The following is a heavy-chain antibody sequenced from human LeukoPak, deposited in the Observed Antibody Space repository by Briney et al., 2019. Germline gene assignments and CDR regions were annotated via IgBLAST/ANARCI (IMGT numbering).Heavy chain of an antibody. V-gene: IGHV3-74*01. J-gene: IGHJ3*02. CDR1: GFTFSSYW. CDR3: ARDGGLHAFDI. D-gene: IGHD3-16*01. CDR2: IISDGSST. Sequence: GGSLRLSCAASGFTFSSYWMHWVRQAPGKGLVWVSRIISDGSSTSHADSVKGRFTISRDNAKNTLYLKMNSLRAEDTAVYYCARDGGLHAFDIWGQGTMVTVSS.